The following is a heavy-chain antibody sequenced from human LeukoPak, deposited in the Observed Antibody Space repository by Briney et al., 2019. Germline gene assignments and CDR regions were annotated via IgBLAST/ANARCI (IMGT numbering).Heavy chain of an antibody. V-gene: IGHV3-21*01. J-gene: IGHJ4*02. CDR2: ISSSSSYI. CDR1: GFTFSSYS. Sequence: GGSLRLSCAASGFTFSSYSMNWVRQAPGKGLEWVSSISSSSSYIYYADTVKGRFTISRDNAKNSLYLQMNSLRAEDTAVYYCARDPNYYGSGPDYWGQGTLATVSS. D-gene: IGHD3-10*01. CDR3: ARDPNYYGSGPDY.